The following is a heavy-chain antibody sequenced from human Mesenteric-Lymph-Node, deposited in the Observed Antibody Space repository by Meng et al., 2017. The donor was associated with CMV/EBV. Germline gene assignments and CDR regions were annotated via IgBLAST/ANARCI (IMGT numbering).Heavy chain of an antibody. J-gene: IGHJ4*02. Sequence: ETLSLTCAASGFTFSSYSMNWVRQAPGKGLEWVSSISSSSSYIYYADSVKGRFTISRDNAKNSLYLQMNSLRAEDTAVYYCAKVKDLYVGYDSPNDYWGQGTLVTVSS. D-gene: IGHD5-12*01. CDR3: AKVKDLYVGYDSPNDY. V-gene: IGHV3-21*01. CDR2: ISSSSSYI. CDR1: GFTFSSYS.